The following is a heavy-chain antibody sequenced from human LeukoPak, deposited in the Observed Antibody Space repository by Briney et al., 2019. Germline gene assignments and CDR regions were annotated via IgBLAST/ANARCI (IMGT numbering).Heavy chain of an antibody. J-gene: IGHJ1*01. CDR1: GGSISSGGYS. D-gene: IGHD3-22*01. CDR2: IYYSGTT. CDR3: AREAYDSSGHRYFQH. Sequence: PSQTLSLTCAVSGGSISSGGYSWSWIRQPPGKGLEWIWYIYYSGTTYYDPSLESRVIISVDTSKNQFSLKLSSVTAADTAVYYCAREAYDSSGHRYFQHWGQGTLVTVSS. V-gene: IGHV4-30-4*07.